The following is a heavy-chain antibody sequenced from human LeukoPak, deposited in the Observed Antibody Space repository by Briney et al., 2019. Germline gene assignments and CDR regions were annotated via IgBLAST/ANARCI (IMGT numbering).Heavy chain of an antibody. CDR1: GGSISSYC. CDR2: IYYSGST. V-gene: IGHV4-59*01. CDR3: ASSSWAGAFDI. D-gene: IGHD6-13*01. J-gene: IGHJ3*02. Sequence: SETLSLTCTVSGGSISSYCWSWIRQPPGKGLEWIGYIYYSGSTNYNPSLKSRVTISVDTSKNQFSLKLSSVTAADTAVYYCASSSWAGAFDIWGQGTMVTVSS.